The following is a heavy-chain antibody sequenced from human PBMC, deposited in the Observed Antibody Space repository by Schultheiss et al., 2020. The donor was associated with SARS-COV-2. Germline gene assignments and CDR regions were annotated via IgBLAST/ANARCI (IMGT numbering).Heavy chain of an antibody. D-gene: IGHD3-16*01. J-gene: IGHJ5*02. Sequence: ASVKVSCKASGYTFTGYYMHWVRQAPGQGLEWMGWINPNSGGTNYAQKFQGRVTMTRNTSISTAYMELSSLRSEDTAVYYCARDENGGTWWFDPWGQGTLVTVSS. CDR3: ARDENGGTWWFDP. CDR1: GYTFTGYY. CDR2: INPNSGGT. V-gene: IGHV1-2*02.